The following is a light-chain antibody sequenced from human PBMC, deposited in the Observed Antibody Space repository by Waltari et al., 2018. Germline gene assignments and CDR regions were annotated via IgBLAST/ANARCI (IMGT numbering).Light chain of an antibody. J-gene: IGKJ4*01. CDR1: QSIDTY. Sequence: IQMTQSPSSLSASVGDRVTITCRARQSIDTYLNWYQQKPGKAPKLLIYAASALQSGVPSRFSGSGSGTDFTLTISSLHPEDFATYYCQQSFSSLNFGGGTKVEIK. CDR2: AAS. V-gene: IGKV1-39*01. CDR3: QQSFSSLN.